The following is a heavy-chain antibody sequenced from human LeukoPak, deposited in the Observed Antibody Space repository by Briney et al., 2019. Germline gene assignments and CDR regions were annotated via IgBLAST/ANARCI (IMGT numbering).Heavy chain of an antibody. Sequence: GGSLRLSCAASGFTFGNYWMSWVRQAPGKGLEWVANIKQDGSEKYYVDSVKGRFTISRDNAKSTLYLQMNSLRAEDTAVYYCASTFAGRREWGQGTLVTVSS. D-gene: IGHD3-16*01. CDR1: GFTFGNYW. CDR3: ASTFAGRRE. J-gene: IGHJ4*02. CDR2: IKQDGSEK. V-gene: IGHV3-7*01.